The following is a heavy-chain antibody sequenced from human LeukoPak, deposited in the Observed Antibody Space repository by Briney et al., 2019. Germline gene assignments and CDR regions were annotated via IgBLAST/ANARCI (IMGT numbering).Heavy chain of an antibody. J-gene: IGHJ4*02. CDR2: IYYSGST. CDR1: GGSISSGGYY. V-gene: IGHV4-31*03. CDR3: ARVVRPGGFDY. D-gene: IGHD3-10*01. Sequence: SETLSLTCTVSGGSISSGGYYWSWIRQHPGKGLEWIGYIYYSGSTYYNPSLKSRVTISVDTSKNQFSLKLSSVTAADTAVYYCARVVRPGGFDYWGQGTLVTVSS.